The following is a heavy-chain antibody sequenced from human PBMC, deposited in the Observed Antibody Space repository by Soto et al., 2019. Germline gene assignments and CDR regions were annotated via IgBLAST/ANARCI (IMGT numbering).Heavy chain of an antibody. CDR3: ALTYYGSGSYYNVRWFDP. CDR2: IYWDDDK. D-gene: IGHD3-10*01. CDR1: GFSLSTSGVG. V-gene: IGHV2-5*02. J-gene: IGHJ5*02. Sequence: QITLKESGPTLVKPTQTLTLTCTFSGFSLSTSGVGVGWIRQPPGKALEWLALIYWDDDKRYSPSLKSRLTITKDTSKNHVVLTMTNMDPVETATYYCALTYYGSGSYYNVRWFDPWGQGTLVTVSS.